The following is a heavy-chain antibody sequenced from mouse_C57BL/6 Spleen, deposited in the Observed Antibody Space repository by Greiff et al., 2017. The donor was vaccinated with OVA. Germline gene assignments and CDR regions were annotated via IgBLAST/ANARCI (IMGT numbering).Heavy chain of an antibody. Sequence: QVQLQQPGAELVRPGSSVKLSCKASGYTFTSYWMHWVKQRPIQGLEWIGNIDPSDSETHYNQKFKDKATLTVDKSSSTAYMQLSSLTSEDSAVYYCARGGIYYGNYFDYWGQGTTLTVSS. CDR1: GYTFTSYW. J-gene: IGHJ2*01. V-gene: IGHV1-52*01. CDR3: ARGGIYYGNYFDY. CDR2: IDPSDSET. D-gene: IGHD2-1*01.